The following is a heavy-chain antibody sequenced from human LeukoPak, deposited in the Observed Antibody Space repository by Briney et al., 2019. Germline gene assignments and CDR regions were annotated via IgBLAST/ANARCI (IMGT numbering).Heavy chain of an antibody. Sequence: GGSLRLSCAASGFTFSSYAMHWVRQAPGKGLEWVSVISYDGSNKYYADSVKGRFTISRDNSKNTLYLQMNSLRAEDTAVYYCATLSGNYAVGIQPFDYWGQGTLVTVSS. J-gene: IGHJ4*02. V-gene: IGHV3-30-3*01. D-gene: IGHD4-23*01. CDR2: ISYDGSNK. CDR1: GFTFSSYA. CDR3: ATLSGNYAVGIQPFDY.